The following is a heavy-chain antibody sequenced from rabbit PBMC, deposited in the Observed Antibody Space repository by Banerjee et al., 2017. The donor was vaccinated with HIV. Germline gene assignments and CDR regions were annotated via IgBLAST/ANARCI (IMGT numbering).Heavy chain of an antibody. CDR3: ARDLAGVIGWNFNL. CDR2: IYGSSSGST. V-gene: IGHV1S40*01. D-gene: IGHD4-1*01. Sequence: VNPGASLTLTCTASGFDFSSNAMCWVRQAPGKGLEWIACIYGSSSGSTWYASWAKGRFTISKTSSTTATLQMTSLTAADTATYFCARDLAGVIGWNFNLWGPGTLVTVS. CDR1: GFDFSSNA. J-gene: IGHJ4*01.